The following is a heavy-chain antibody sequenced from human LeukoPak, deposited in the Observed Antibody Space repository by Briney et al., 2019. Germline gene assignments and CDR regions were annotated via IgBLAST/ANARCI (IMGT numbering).Heavy chain of an antibody. CDR1: GGSINSYY. CDR3: ARTSRHFYGSGSNLTPWPADMDV. D-gene: IGHD3-10*01. CDR2: IYYSGST. J-gene: IGHJ6*02. Sequence: SETLSLTCTVSGGSINSYYWTWIRQPPGKGPEWIGYIYYSGSTHYNPSLNSRVTISMDTSKSHFSLKLSSVTAADTAIYYCARTSRHFYGSGSNLTPWPADMDVWGQGTKVTVSS. V-gene: IGHV4-59*01.